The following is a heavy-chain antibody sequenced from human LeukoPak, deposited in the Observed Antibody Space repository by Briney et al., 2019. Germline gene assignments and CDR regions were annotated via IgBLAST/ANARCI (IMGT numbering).Heavy chain of an antibody. CDR2: IIPILGIA. V-gene: IGHV1-69*04. D-gene: IGHD6-6*01. Sequence: ASVKVSCKASGGTFSSYAISWVRQAPGQGLEWMGRIIPILGIANYAQKFQGRVTITADKSTSTAYMELSSLRSEDTAVYYCARNEAARPPYYYYYYGMDVWGQGTTATVSS. CDR1: GGTFSSYA. CDR3: ARNEAARPPYYYYYYGMDV. J-gene: IGHJ6*02.